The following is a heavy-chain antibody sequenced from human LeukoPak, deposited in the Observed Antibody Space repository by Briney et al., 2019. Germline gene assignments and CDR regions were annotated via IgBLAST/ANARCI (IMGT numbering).Heavy chain of an antibody. J-gene: IGHJ4*02. D-gene: IGHD2/OR15-2a*01. CDR1: GFTFSSYA. CDR3: ASLLNDYGDY. V-gene: IGHV3-30-3*01. CDR2: ISYDGSNK. Sequence: PGRSLGLSCAASGFTFSSYAMHWVRQAPGKGLEWVAVISYDGSNKYYADSVKGRFTISRDNSKNTLYLQMNSLRAEDTAVYYCASLLNDYGDYWGQGTLVTVSS.